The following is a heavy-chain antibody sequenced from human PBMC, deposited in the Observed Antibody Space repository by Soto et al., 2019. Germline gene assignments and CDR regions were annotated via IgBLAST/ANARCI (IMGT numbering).Heavy chain of an antibody. J-gene: IGHJ5*02. CDR1: GFTFSDYY. Sequence: QVQLVESGGGLVKPGGSLRLSCAASGFTFSDYYMSWIRQAPGKGLEWVSYISSSSSYTNYADSVKGRFTISRDNAKNSLYLKMNSLRAEDTAVYYCARKGYGGSTNWFDPWGQGTLVTVSS. V-gene: IGHV3-11*05. CDR3: ARKGYGGSTNWFDP. D-gene: IGHD4-17*01. CDR2: ISSSSSYT.